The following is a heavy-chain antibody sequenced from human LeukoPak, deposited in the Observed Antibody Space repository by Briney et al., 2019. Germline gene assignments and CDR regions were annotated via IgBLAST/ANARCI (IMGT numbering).Heavy chain of an antibody. V-gene: IGHV3-7*04. CDR2: IKHDGTET. CDR1: GFTLSNFW. J-gene: IGHJ4*02. D-gene: IGHD6-19*01. CDR3: ARGRYSSGWYHDF. Sequence: GGSLRLSCAASGFTLSNFWMTWVRQAPGKGLEWVANIKHDGTETKYVDSVKGRFTISRDNAKNSLYLQMNSLSAEDTAVYFCARGRYSSGWYHDFWGQGALVTVSS.